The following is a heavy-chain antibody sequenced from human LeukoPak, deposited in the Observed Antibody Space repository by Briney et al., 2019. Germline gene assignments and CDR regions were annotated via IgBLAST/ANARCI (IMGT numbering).Heavy chain of an antibody. V-gene: IGHV4-38-2*02. J-gene: IGHJ5*02. Sequence: PSETLSLTCAVSGYSISNGYWAWIRQPPGKGLEWIASIYHTGTTYSNLSLQSRVSLSVDTSKSQFSLNLSAVTAADTAVYYCARDPATTFNWFDPWGQGTLVIVSS. CDR3: ARDPATTFNWFDP. D-gene: IGHD1-1*01. CDR2: IYHTGTT. CDR1: GYSISNGY.